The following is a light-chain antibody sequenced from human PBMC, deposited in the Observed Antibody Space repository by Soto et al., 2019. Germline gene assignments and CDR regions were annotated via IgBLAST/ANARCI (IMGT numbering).Light chain of an antibody. CDR3: QQSYSALIT. CDR1: QNITFY. Sequence: GDRVTITCRASQNITFYLNWYQQKPGKAPKLLIYAASSFQSGVPSRFSGSGSGTDFTLTISSLQPEDFATYYCQQSYSALITFGQGTRLEIK. CDR2: AAS. J-gene: IGKJ5*01. V-gene: IGKV1-39*01.